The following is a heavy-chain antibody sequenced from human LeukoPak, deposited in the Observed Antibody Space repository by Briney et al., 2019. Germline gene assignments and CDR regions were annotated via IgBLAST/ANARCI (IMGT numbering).Heavy chain of an antibody. CDR2: IWYDGSNK. CDR3: AREPSFYGDYFGFDY. Sequence: GGSLRLSCAASGFTFSSYGMHWVRQAPGKGLVWVAVIWYDGSNKYYADSVKGRFTISRDNPKNTLYLQMNSLRAEDTAVYYCAREPSFYGDYFGFDYWGQGTLVTVSS. D-gene: IGHD4-17*01. V-gene: IGHV3-33*01. CDR1: GFTFSSYG. J-gene: IGHJ4*02.